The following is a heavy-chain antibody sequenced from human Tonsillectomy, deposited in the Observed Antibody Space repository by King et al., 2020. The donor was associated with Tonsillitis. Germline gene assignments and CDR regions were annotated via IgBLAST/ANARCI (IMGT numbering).Heavy chain of an antibody. CDR2: IYYSGST. Sequence: VQLQESGPGLVKPSETLSLTCTVSGGSINSYYWSWIRQPPGKGLEWIGYIYYSGSTNYNPSLKIRVTISVDTSKNQFSLRLSSVTAADTAVYYCARVSSDFYDSSGYHGFDIWGQGTMVTVSS. CDR1: GGSINSYY. CDR3: ARVSSDFYDSSGYHGFDI. V-gene: IGHV4-59*01. J-gene: IGHJ3*02. D-gene: IGHD3-22*01.